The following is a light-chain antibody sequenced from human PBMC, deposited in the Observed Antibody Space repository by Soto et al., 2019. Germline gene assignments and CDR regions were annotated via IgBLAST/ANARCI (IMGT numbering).Light chain of an antibody. CDR3: QVWDSSNDHRI. V-gene: IGLV3-21*02. Sequence: SYELTQPPSVSVAPGQTARMTCVGGNIARKSVHWYQQRPGQAPVLVLYDDTRRPSGIPERFSGSNSGNAATLTISGVEAGDEADFYCQVWDSSNDHRIFGGGTKLTVL. J-gene: IGLJ2*01. CDR2: DDT. CDR1: NIARKS.